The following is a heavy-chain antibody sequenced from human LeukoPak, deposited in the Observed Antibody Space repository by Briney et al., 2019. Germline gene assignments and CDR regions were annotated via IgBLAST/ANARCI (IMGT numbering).Heavy chain of an antibody. CDR3: VRETATFDY. CDR2: TKTDGSIT. V-gene: IGHV3-74*01. CDR1: GFIFSNYW. J-gene: IGHJ4*02. D-gene: IGHD2/OR15-2a*01. Sequence: QPGGSLRLSCAVSGFIFSNYWMHWVRQAPGKGLVWVSRTKTDGSITNYADSVKGRFTISRDNAKNTLYLQMNGLRAEDTAVYYCVRETATFDYWGQGILVTVSS.